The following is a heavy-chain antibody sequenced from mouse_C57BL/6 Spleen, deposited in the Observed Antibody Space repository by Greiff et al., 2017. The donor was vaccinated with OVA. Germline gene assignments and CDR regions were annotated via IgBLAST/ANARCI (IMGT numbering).Heavy chain of an antibody. D-gene: IGHD1-1*01. CDR2: IYPSDSET. J-gene: IGHJ4*01. CDR3: AREVVAPMDY. Sequence: VQLQQPGAELVRPGSSVKLSCKASGYTFTSYWMDWVKQRPGQGLEWIGNIYPSDSETHYNQKFKDKATLTVDKSSSTAYMQLSSLTSEDSAVYYCAREVVAPMDYWGQGTSVTVSS. CDR1: GYTFTSYW. V-gene: IGHV1-61*01.